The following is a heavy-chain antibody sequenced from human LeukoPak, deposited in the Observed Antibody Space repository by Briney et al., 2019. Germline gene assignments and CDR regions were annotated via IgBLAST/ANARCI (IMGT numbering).Heavy chain of an antibody. CDR3: ARDLAYSRLDY. D-gene: IGHD5-18*01. J-gene: IGHJ4*02. Sequence: GGSLRLSCAASGFTFSSYAMSWVRQAPGKGLEWVASVNPDGNKKYSADSVKGRFTISRDNAENSLYLQMNSLRVEDTAFYYCARDLAYSRLDYWGQGMLVTVSS. V-gene: IGHV3-7*01. CDR2: VNPDGNKK. CDR1: GFTFSSYA.